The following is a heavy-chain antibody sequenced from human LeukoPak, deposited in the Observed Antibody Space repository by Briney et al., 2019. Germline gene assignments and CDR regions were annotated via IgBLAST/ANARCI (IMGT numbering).Heavy chain of an antibody. Sequence: SETLSLTCTVSGGSISSGDYYWSWIRQPPGKGLEWIGYIYYSGSTYYNPSLKSRATISLDTSKNQFSLKLSSVTAADTAVYYCARALSYYYGSGSLGFDYWGQGTPVTVSS. J-gene: IGHJ4*02. CDR1: GGSISSGDYY. CDR2: IYYSGST. D-gene: IGHD3-10*01. CDR3: ARALSYYYGSGSLGFDY. V-gene: IGHV4-30-4*01.